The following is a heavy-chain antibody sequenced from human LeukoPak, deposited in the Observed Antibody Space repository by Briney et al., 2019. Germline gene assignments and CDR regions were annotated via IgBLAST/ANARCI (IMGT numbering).Heavy chain of an antibody. CDR1: GFTFSTYA. CDR2: ISNTAGFT. CDR3: AKSNYYCSDSCQPDDAFDV. D-gene: IGHD2-15*01. V-gene: IGHV3-23*01. Sequence: PGGSLRLSCAASGFTFSTYAMSWVRQVPGKGLEWVSGISNTAGFTYYADFVKGRFTISRDNSKNTLYLQLNSLRAEDTAVYYCAKSNYYCSDSCQPDDAFDVWGQGTMVTVSS. J-gene: IGHJ3*01.